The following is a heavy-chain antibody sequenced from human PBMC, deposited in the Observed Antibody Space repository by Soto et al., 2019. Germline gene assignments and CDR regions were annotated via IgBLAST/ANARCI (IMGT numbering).Heavy chain of an antibody. V-gene: IGHV4-31*03. Sequence: SENLSLTCTVSGGTISSGGYYWSWIRQHPGKGLEWIGYIYYSGSTYYNPSLKSRVTISVDTSKNQFSLKLSSVTAADTAVYYCARAVAAAGRGWFDPWGQGTLLTVSS. CDR1: GGTISSGGYY. CDR2: IYYSGST. D-gene: IGHD6-13*01. J-gene: IGHJ5*02. CDR3: ARAVAAAGRGWFDP.